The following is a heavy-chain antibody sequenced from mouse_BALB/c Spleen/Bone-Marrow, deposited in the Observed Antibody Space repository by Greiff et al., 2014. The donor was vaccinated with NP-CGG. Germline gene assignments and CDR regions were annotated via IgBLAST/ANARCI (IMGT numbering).Heavy chain of an antibody. CDR3: ARSDGYRALDY. CDR2: IYPGDGDT. Sequence: QVQLQQSGPELVQPGASVRLSCKASGYAFSNFWMNWVKQRPGQGLEWIGRIYPGDGDTYYNGKFKGKATLTADKSYSTAYMQLSSLTSVDSAVYFCARSDGYRALDYWGQGTSVTVSS. D-gene: IGHD2-3*01. V-gene: IGHV1-82*01. CDR1: GYAFSNFW. J-gene: IGHJ4*01.